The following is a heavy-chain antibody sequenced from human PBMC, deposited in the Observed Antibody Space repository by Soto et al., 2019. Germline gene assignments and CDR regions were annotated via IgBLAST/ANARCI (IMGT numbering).Heavy chain of an antibody. Sequence: SEPLSLTCPVSGGPISRSSYYWGWIRQPPGKGLEWIGSIYYSGSTYYNPSLKCLVTISVDTSKNQFSLKLSSVTAADTAVYYCARLSGYYSNWFDPWGQGTLVTVSS. J-gene: IGHJ5*02. V-gene: IGHV4-39*01. CDR1: GGPISRSSYY. CDR2: IYYSGST. D-gene: IGHD3-10*01. CDR3: ARLSGYYSNWFDP.